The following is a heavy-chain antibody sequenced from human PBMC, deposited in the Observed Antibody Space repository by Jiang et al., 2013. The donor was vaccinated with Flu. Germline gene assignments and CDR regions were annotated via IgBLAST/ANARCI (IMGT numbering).Heavy chain of an antibody. CDR2: IYTSGST. J-gene: IGHJ6*02. V-gene: IGHV4-61*02. D-gene: IGHD6-13*01. Sequence: GSGLVKPSQTLSLTCTVSGGSISSGSYYWSWIRQPAGKGLEWIGRIYTSGSTNYNPSLKSRVTISVDTSKNQFSLKLSSVTAADTAVYYCATTRYSSSWADIYYYYYGMDVWGQGTTGHRLL. CDR3: ATTRYSSSWADIYYYYYGMDV. CDR1: GGSISSGSYY.